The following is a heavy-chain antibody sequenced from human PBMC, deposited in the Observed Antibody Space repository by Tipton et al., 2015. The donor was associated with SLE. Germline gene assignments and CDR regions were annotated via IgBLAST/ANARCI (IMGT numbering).Heavy chain of an antibody. V-gene: IGHV4-39*07. D-gene: IGHD6-19*01. J-gene: IGHJ4*02. CDR2: IYYSGST. CDR3: ARDLGIAVAALDY. Sequence: TLSLTCTVSGGSISSPNYFWGWIRQPPGKGLEWIGTIYYSGSTYYNPSLKSRVTISVDTSKNQFSLKLSSVTAADTAVYYCARDLGIAVAALDYWGQGTLVTVSS. CDR1: GGSISSPNYF.